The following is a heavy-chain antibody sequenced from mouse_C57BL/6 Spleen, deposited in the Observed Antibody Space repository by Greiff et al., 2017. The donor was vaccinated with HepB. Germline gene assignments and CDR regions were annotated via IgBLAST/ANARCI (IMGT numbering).Heavy chain of an antibody. V-gene: IGHV1-55*01. J-gene: IGHJ3*01. CDR3: AKGTFFFAY. CDR2: IYPGSGST. CDR1: GYTFTSYD. D-gene: IGHD3-3*01. Sequence: QVQLQQSGPELVKPGASVKLSCKASGYTFTSYDINWVKQRTGQGLEWIGDIYPGSGSTNYNEKFKSKATLTVDTSSSTAYMQLSSLTSEDSAVYYCAKGTFFFAYWGQGTLVTVSA.